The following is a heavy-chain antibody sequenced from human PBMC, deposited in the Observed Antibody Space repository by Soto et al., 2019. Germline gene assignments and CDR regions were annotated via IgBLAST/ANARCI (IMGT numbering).Heavy chain of an antibody. CDR2: ISYDGSNK. CDR1: GFTFSSYA. CDR3: AREHCSTTSCYSYWFDP. D-gene: IGHD2-2*01. V-gene: IGHV3-30-3*01. J-gene: IGHJ5*02. Sequence: PRLSCAASGFTFSSYAMHWVRQAPGKGLEWVAVISYDGSNKYYADSVKGRITISRDNSKNTLYLQMNSLRAEDTSVYYCAREHCSTTSCYSYWFDPWGQGALVTVSS.